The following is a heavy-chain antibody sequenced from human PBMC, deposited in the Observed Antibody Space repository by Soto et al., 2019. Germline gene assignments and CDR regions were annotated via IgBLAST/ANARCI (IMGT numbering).Heavy chain of an antibody. CDR3: SSTYRSGGWYFDC. J-gene: IGHJ4*02. CDR1: GFTFSSYG. D-gene: IGHD6-25*01. CDR2: VSTDAETT. Sequence: EVHLLESGGGLVQPGGSLRLSCAASGFTFSSYGMRWVRQAPGKGLEWVSIVSTDAETTDYADSVKGRFTISRDNSKNTLNIQTSSPRFADAALYYCSSTYRSGGWYFDCWGQGTLVTVSS. V-gene: IGHV3-23*01.